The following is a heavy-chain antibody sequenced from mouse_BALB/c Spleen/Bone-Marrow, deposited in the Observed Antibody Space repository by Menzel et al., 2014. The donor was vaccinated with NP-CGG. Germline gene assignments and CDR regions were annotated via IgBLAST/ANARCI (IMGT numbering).Heavy chain of an antibody. CDR2: IYPGGGST. CDR3: TRPTIGTTYYAMDY. V-gene: IGHV1S22*01. Sequence: LQESGSELVRPGASVKLSCKASGYTFTSYWMHWVKQRPGQGLEWIGNIYPGGGSTNYDEKFKSKATLTVDTSSSTAYMQLSSLTSEDSAVYYCTRPTIGTTYYAMDYWGQGTSVTVSS. D-gene: IGHD2-14*01. CDR1: GYTFTSYW. J-gene: IGHJ4*01.